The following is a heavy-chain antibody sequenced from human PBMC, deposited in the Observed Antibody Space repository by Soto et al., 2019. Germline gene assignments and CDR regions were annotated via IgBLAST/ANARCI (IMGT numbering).Heavy chain of an antibody. Sequence: SETLSLTCTVSGGSISSSSYYWGWIRQPPGKGLEWIGSIYYSGSTYYNPSLKSRVTISVYTSKNQFSLKLSSVTAADTAVYYCARPSASIAARWFDPWGQGTLVTVSS. J-gene: IGHJ5*02. CDR3: ARPSASIAARWFDP. CDR1: GGSISSSSYY. CDR2: IYYSGST. V-gene: IGHV4-39*01. D-gene: IGHD6-25*01.